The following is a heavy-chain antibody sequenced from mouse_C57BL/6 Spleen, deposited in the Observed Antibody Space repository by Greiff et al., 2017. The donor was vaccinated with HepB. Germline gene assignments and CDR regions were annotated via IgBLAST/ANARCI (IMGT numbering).Heavy chain of an antibody. CDR3: ASGLRHPTGFAY. V-gene: IGHV1-61*01. D-gene: IGHD2-4*01. CDR2: IYPTDSET. CDR1: GYTFTSYW. J-gene: IGHJ3*01. Sequence: VKLQQPGAELVRPGSSVKLSCKASGYTFTSYWMDWVKQRPGQGLEWIGNIYPTDSETHYNQKFKDKATLTVDKSSSTAYMQLSSLTSEDSAVYYCASGLRHPTGFAYWGQGTLVTVSA.